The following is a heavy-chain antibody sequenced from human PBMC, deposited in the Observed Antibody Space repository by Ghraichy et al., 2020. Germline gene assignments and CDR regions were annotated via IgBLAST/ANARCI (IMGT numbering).Heavy chain of an antibody. J-gene: IGHJ4*02. V-gene: IGHV3-48*03. D-gene: IGHD6-6*01. CDR1: GFTFSSYE. CDR2: ISSSGSTI. Sequence: GGSLRLSCAASGFTFSSYEMNWVRQAPGKGLEWVSYISSSGSTIYYADSVKGRFTISRDNAKNSLYLQMNSLRAEDTAVYYCARALAARPFDYWAREPWSPSPQ. CDR3: ARALAARPFDY.